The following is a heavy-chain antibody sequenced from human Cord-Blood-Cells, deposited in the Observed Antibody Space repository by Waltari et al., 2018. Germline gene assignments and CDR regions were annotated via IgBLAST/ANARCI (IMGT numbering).Heavy chain of an antibody. Sequence: QVQLVQSGAEVKKPGASVKVSCKASGYTFTSYYMHWVRQAPGQGLEWMGTINPSGGSNSDAQKFQGRVTMTRDTSTSTVYMELGSLRSEDTAVYYCARGGSIAARRDIDYWGQGTLVTVSS. D-gene: IGHD6-6*01. V-gene: IGHV1-46*01. CDR3: ARGGSIAARRDIDY. CDR2: INPSGGSN. CDR1: GYTFTSYY. J-gene: IGHJ4*02.